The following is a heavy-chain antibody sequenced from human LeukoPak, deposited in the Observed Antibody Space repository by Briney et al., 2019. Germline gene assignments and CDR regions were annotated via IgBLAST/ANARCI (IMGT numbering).Heavy chain of an antibody. Sequence: SETLSLTCTVSGFSLSSGYYWGWIRQPPGKGLEWIGSIYHGGSTHYNPSLKSQVTISVDTSKNQFSLNLTSVTAADTAVYYCARAPEYGLYYFDYWGQGTLVTVSS. CDR3: ARAPEYGLYYFDY. J-gene: IGHJ4*02. D-gene: IGHD1-14*01. CDR1: GFSLSSGYY. V-gene: IGHV4-38-2*02. CDR2: IYHGGST.